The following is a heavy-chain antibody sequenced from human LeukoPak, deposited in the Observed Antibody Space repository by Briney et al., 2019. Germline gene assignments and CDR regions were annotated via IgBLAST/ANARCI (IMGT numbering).Heavy chain of an antibody. CDR1: GYTFTSYA. Sequence: ASVKVSCKASGYTFTSYAMHWVRQAPGQRLEWMGWSNAGNGNTKYSQEFQGRVTITRDTSASTAYMELSSLRSEDMAVYYCARDRPYYYDSSGYSKEAYYYYMDVWGKGTTVTVSS. V-gene: IGHV1-3*02. J-gene: IGHJ6*03. CDR2: SNAGNGNT. CDR3: ARDRPYYYDSSGYSKEAYYYYMDV. D-gene: IGHD3-22*01.